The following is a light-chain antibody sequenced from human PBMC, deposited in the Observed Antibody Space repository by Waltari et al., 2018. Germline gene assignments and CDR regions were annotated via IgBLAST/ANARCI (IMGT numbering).Light chain of an antibody. V-gene: IGLV1-44*01. J-gene: IGLJ2*01. CDR2: SNY. CDR3: FSYADGRSLV. CDR1: SSNIGVND. Sequence: QSALTQRPSLSGTPGQGVTISCSGASSNIGVNDVNWYQQFPGTAPKLLIYSNYRRPSGVPGRFSGSKSGISASLTISTLQAEDEADYYCFSYADGRSLVFGGGTKLTVL.